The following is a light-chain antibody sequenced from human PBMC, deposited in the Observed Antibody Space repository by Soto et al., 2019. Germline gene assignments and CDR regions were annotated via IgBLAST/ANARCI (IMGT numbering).Light chain of an antibody. CDR3: QPWGSGIHVL. Sequence: QAVLTQSPSASASLGASVKLTCTLSSGHSSYALAWHQQQPEKGPRYLMKLNSDGSHSKGDGIPDRFSGSSSGAERYHTIASLQSEDEADYYCQPWGSGIHVLFGGGTKLTVL. V-gene: IGLV4-69*01. J-gene: IGLJ2*01. CDR1: SGHSSYA. CDR2: LNSDGSH.